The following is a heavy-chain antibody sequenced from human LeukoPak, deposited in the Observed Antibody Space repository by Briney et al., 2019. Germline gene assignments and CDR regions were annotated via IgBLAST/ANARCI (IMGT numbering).Heavy chain of an antibody. CDR3: ARGRIAVARFDY. CDR1: GFTFTTYW. Sequence: GGSLRLSCAASGFTFTTYWMSWVRQAPGKGLEWVSSISSSSSYIYYADSVKGRFTISRDNAKNSLYLQVNSLRAEDTAVYYCARGRIAVARFDYWGQGTLVTVSS. J-gene: IGHJ4*02. V-gene: IGHV3-21*01. CDR2: ISSSSSYI. D-gene: IGHD6-19*01.